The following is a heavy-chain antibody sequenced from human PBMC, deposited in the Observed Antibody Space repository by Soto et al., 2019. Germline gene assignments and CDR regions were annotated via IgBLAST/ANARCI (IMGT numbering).Heavy chain of an antibody. V-gene: IGHV2-5*01. J-gene: IGHJ5*02. CDR3: AHSLTLGIAARPRLGWFDP. Sequence: QITLKESGPPLVKPTQTLTLTCTFSGFSLSTSGVGVGWIRQPPGKALEWLALIYWNDDKRYSPSLKSRLTITKDTSKNQVVLTMTNMDPVDTATYYCAHSLTLGIAARPRLGWFDPWGQGTLVTVSS. D-gene: IGHD6-6*01. CDR2: IYWNDDK. CDR1: GFSLSTSGVG.